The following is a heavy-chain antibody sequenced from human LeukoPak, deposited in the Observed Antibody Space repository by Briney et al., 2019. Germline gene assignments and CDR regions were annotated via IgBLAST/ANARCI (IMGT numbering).Heavy chain of an antibody. CDR3: AREGRYDFWSGSPPGWFDP. CDR2: IYYSGST. Sequence: PSETLSLTCTASGGSISSGGYYWSWIRQHPGKGLEWIGYIYYSGSTYYNPSLKSRVTISVDTSKNQFSLKLSSVTAADTAVYYCAREGRYDFWSGSPPGWFDPWGQGTLVTVSS. D-gene: IGHD3-3*01. V-gene: IGHV4-31*03. J-gene: IGHJ5*02. CDR1: GGSISSGGYY.